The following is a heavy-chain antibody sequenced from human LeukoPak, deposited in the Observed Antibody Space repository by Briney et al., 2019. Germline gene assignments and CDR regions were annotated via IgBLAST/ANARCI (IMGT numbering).Heavy chain of an antibody. V-gene: IGHV3-23*01. CDR1: GFTFSSYV. Sequence: GGSLRLSCAASGFTFSSYVMTWVRQAPGKGLEWVSTISDRGDTTYYADSVRGRFTISRDISKNTLVLQMNSLRAEDTAVYYCAKDRGRRDGYNLNYLDYWGQGTLVTVSS. CDR3: AKDRGRRDGYNLNYLDY. D-gene: IGHD5-24*01. CDR2: ISDRGDTT. J-gene: IGHJ4*02.